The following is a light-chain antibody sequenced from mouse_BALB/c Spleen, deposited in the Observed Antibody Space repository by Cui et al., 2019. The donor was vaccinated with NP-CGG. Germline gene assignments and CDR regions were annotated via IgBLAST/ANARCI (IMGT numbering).Light chain of an antibody. Sequence: QAVVTQLTVLTTSPGETVTLTCRSSTGAVTTSNYANWVQEKPDHLFTGLIGGTNNRAPGVPARFSGSLIGDKAALTITGAQTEDEAIYFCALWYSNHWVFGGGTKLTVL. J-gene: IGLJ1*01. V-gene: IGLV1*01. CDR1: TGAVTTSNY. CDR3: ALWYSNHWV. CDR2: GTN.